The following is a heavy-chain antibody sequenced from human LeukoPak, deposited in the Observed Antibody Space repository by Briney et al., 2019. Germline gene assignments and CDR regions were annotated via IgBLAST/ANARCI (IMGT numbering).Heavy chain of an antibody. V-gene: IGHV3-30*18. CDR3: AKTATEDMYRVVRYYGMDV. CDR2: ISDDASNK. D-gene: IGHD3-3*01. J-gene: IGHJ6*02. CDR1: GVTFRKYG. Sequence: GGSLRLSCADPGVTFRKYGIYWVRQAPGKGLEWVAVISDDASNKYYADSVKGRFTISGDNSKNTLYLQMNSLRAEDTAVYYCAKTATEDMYRVVRYYGMDVWGQGTTVTVSS.